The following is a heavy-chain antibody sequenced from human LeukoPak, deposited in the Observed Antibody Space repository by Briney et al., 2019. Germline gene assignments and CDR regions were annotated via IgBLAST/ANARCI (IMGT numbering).Heavy chain of an antibody. CDR3: ARGTIFGVVTLRYYYYMDI. D-gene: IGHD3-3*01. CDR1: GGSISSYY. J-gene: IGHJ6*03. V-gene: IGHV4-59*01. CDR2: INYSGST. Sequence: PSETLSLTCTVSGGSISSYYWSWIRQPPGKGLEWIGYINYSGSTNYNPSLKSRVTISVDTSKNQFSLKLSSVTAADTAVYYCARGTIFGVVTLRYYYYMDIWGKGTTVTVSS.